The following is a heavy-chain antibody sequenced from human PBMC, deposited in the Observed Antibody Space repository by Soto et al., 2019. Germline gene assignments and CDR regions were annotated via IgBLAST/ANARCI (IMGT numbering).Heavy chain of an antibody. Sequence: GGSLRLSCAASGFTFSSYWMSWVRQAPGKGLEWVANIKQDGSEKYYVDSVKGRFTISRDNAKNSLYLQMNSLRAEDTTVYYCAREASGYDRYYYYYYMDVCGKGTTVTVSS. CDR1: GFTFSSYW. CDR3: AREASGYDRYYYYYYMDV. V-gene: IGHV3-7*01. CDR2: IKQDGSEK. D-gene: IGHD5-12*01. J-gene: IGHJ6*03.